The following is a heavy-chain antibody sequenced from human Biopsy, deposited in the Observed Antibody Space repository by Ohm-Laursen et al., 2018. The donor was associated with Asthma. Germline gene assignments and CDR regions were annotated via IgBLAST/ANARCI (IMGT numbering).Heavy chain of an antibody. D-gene: IGHD3-22*01. CDR1: GDSITSGGCC. CDR2: IHHSGTS. V-gene: IGHV4-31*02. Sequence: TLFLTCAVSGDSITSGGCCWNWIRQHPGKGLEWIGYIHHSGTSYFNPSLKGRVSFSRDTSKNQFSLRLSSVTAADTAMYYCARIPRRSGSYFVDYWGQGTLVTVSS. CDR3: ARIPRRSGSYFVDY. J-gene: IGHJ4*02.